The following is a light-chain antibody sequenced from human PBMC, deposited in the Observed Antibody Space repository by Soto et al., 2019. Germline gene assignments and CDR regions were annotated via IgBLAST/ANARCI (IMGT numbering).Light chain of an antibody. Sequence: EIVLTQSPGTLSLSPGERATLSCRASQSVSSSYLAWYQQKTGQAPRLLIYAASSRATGIPDRFSGRGSGTDFTLTISRLEPEDFAVYYCQQYGSSPRTFGQGTKVEIK. CDR3: QQYGSSPRT. CDR2: AAS. J-gene: IGKJ1*01. V-gene: IGKV3-20*01. CDR1: QSVSSSY.